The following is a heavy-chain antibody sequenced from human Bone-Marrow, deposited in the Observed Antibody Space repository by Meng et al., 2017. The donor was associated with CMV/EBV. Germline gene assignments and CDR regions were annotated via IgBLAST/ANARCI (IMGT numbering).Heavy chain of an antibody. CDR2: ITGSGGST. D-gene: IGHD1-26*01. CDR1: SFTFNKFV. V-gene: IGHV3-23*01. J-gene: IGHJ3*01. CDR3: AKSNVGASCFDF. Sequence: CAACSFTFNKFVMSWVRPAPGKGLEWVSSITGSGGSTYYADSVKGRLTISRDNSKNTLNLQMNSLRVEDTAVYYCAKSNVGASCFDFWGQGTMVTVSS.